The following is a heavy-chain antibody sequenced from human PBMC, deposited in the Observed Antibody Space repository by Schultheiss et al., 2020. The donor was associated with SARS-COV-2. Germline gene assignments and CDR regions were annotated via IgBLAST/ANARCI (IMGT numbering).Heavy chain of an antibody. CDR2: ISSSGSTI. CDR3: ARDSDYYDSSGYYLTSDYYYYYGMDV. J-gene: IGHJ6*02. V-gene: IGHV3-48*03. D-gene: IGHD3-22*01. Sequence: GGSLRLSCAASGFTFSSYEMNRVRQAPGKVLEWVSYISSSGSTIYYADSVKGRFTISRDNAKNSLYLQMNSLRAEDTAVYYCARDSDYYDSSGYYLTSDYYYYYGMDVWGQGTTVTVSS. CDR1: GFTFSSYE.